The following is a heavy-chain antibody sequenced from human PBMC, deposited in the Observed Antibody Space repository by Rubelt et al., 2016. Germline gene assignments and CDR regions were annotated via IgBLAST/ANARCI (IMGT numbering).Heavy chain of an antibody. CDR2: INTNTGIP. CDR3: AREGGMDV. V-gene: IGHV7-4-1*02. J-gene: IGHJ6*02. CDR1: GYTLTGYF. Sequence: QVQLVQSGAEVKKPGASVRVSCEASGYTLTGYFIHWVRQAPGQGLEWMGWINTNTGIPTYAQGFIGRFVFSLDPSVSTAHLQIRTLKAEETAGYYCAREGGMDVWGQGTTVTV.